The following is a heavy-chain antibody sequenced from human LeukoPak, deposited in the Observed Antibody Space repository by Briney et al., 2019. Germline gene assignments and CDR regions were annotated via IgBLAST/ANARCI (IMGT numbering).Heavy chain of an antibody. D-gene: IGHD3-10*02. CDR2: ISSSGSTI. Sequence: GGSLRLSCAASGFTFSSYEMNWVRQAPGKGLEWVSYISSSGSTIYYADSLKGRFTISRDNAKNSLYLQMNSLRAEDTAVYYCAELGITMIGGVWGKGNTVTISS. V-gene: IGHV3-48*03. J-gene: IGHJ6*04. CDR1: GFTFSSYE. CDR3: AELGITMIGGV.